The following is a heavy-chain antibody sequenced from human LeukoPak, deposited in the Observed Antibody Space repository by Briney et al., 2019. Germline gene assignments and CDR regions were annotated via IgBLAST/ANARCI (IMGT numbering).Heavy chain of an antibody. Sequence: PGGSLRLSCAASGFTFSSYGMHWVRQAPGKGLEWVAFIRYDGSNKYYADSVKGRFTISRDSSKNTLCLQMNSLRPEDTAVYYCAKDTPLCYFDYWGQGTLVTVSS. CDR3: AKDTPLCYFDY. V-gene: IGHV3-30*02. CDR2: IRYDGSNK. D-gene: IGHD3-16*01. J-gene: IGHJ4*02. CDR1: GFTFSSYG.